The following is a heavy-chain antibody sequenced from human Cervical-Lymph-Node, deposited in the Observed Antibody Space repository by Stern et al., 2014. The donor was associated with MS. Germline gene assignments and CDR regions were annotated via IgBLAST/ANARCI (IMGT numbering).Heavy chain of an antibody. CDR1: GFNFSSYT. Sequence: VHLVESGGGVVQPGRSLRLSCAASGFNFSSYTMHWVRQAPGKGPEWVAVIVYDGVTKYYAESVKGRFTISRDNPKNTLYLQMSGLRVEDTAVYYCAKEAGASLNLDSWGQGALVTVSS. CDR3: AKEAGASLNLDS. CDR2: IVYDGVTK. V-gene: IGHV3-30*18. J-gene: IGHJ4*02.